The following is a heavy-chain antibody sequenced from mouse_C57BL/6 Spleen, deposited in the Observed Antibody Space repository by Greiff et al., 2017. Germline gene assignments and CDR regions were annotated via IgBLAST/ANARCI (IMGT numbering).Heavy chain of an antibody. CDR1: GYTFTSYG. CDR2: IYPRSGNT. D-gene: IGHD2-10*02. CDR3: ARTGYGNYENWYFDV. J-gene: IGHJ1*03. V-gene: IGHV1-81*01. Sequence: QVQLKQSGAELARPGASVKLSCKASGYTFTSYGISWVKQRTGQGLEWIGEIYPRSGNTYYNEKFKGKATLTADKSSSTAYMELRSLTSEDSAVYFCARTGYGNYENWYFDVWGTGTTVTVSS.